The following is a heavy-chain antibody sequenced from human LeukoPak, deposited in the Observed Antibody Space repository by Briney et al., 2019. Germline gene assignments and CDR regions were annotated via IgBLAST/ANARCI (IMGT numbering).Heavy chain of an antibody. J-gene: IGHJ4*02. V-gene: IGHV4-39*07. Sequence: SETLSLTCTVSGGSISSSSYYWGWIRQPPGKGLDWIGSIYYSGSTYYNPSLKSRVTISVDTSKNQFSLKLSSVTAADTAVYYCARDLNYYHSSGYYDYWGQGTLVTVSS. CDR2: IYYSGST. D-gene: IGHD3-22*01. CDR3: ARDLNYYHSSGYYDY. CDR1: GGSISSSSYY.